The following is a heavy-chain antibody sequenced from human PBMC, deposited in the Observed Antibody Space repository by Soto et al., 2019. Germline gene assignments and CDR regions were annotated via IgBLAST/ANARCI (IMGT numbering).Heavy chain of an antibody. D-gene: IGHD3-3*01. CDR2: ISAYNGNT. CDR3: ARDSYDFWSGYYPARNYYGMDV. V-gene: IGHV1-18*04. CDR1: GYTFTSYG. Sequence: ASVKVSCKASGYTFTSYGISWVRQAPGQGLEWMGWISAYNGNTNYAQKLQGRVTMTTDTPTSTAYMELRSLRSDDTAVYYCARDSYDFWSGYYPARNYYGMDVWGQGATVTVSS. J-gene: IGHJ6*02.